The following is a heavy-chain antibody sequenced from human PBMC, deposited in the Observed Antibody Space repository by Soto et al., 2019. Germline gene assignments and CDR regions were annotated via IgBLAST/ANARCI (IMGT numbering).Heavy chain of an antibody. D-gene: IGHD4-17*01. CDR1: GGTFSSYA. J-gene: IGHJ4*02. V-gene: IGHV1-69*13. CDR2: IIPIFGTA. Sequence: VASVKVSCKASGGTFSSYAISWVRQAPGQGLEWMGGIIPIFGTANYAQKFQGRVTITADESTSTAYMELSSLRSEDTAVYCCATSTVTTNRVRYFDYWGQGTLVTVSS. CDR3: ATSTVTTNRVRYFDY.